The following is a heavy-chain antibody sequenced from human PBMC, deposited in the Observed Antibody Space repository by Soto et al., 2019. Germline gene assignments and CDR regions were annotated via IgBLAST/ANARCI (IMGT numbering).Heavy chain of an antibody. V-gene: IGHV4-61*01. CDR3: ARTVVGAIRFDP. J-gene: IGHJ5*02. CDR1: GGSVSSDRYY. CDR2: MSSSGRT. D-gene: IGHD1-26*01. Sequence: QVQLQESGPGLVKPSDTLSLTCTVSGGSVSSDRYYWSWSRQPPGKGLEWIAYMSSSGRTSHNPSRKSRVTTSVDTSKNQFSLRVTSVTAADTAVYYCARTVVGAIRFDPWGQGTLVIVSS.